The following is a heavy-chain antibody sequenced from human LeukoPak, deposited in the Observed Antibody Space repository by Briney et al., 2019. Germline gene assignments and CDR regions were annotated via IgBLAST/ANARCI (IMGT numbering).Heavy chain of an antibody. Sequence: GGSLRLSCAASGFTFSSYGMHWVRQAPGKGLEWVSSISSSSSYIYYADSVKGRFTISRDNAKNTLYLQMNSLRAEDTAVYYCARARGDAFDIWGQGTMVTVSS. CDR3: ARARGDAFDI. D-gene: IGHD5-12*01. CDR1: GFTFSSYG. V-gene: IGHV3-21*01. J-gene: IGHJ3*02. CDR2: ISSSSSYI.